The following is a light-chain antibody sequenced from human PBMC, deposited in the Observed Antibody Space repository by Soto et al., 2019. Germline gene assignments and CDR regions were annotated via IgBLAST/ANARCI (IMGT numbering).Light chain of an antibody. CDR1: SSDVGGYNY. CDR2: EVS. J-gene: IGLJ3*02. CDR3: SSYTSSSTVV. V-gene: IGLV2-14*01. Sequence: QSVLTQPASVSGSPGQSITIYCTGSSSDVGGYNYVSWYQHHPGKAPKLMIYEVSNRPSGVSNRFSGSKSDNTASMTISGLQSEDEADYYCSSYTSSSTVVFGGGTKLTVL.